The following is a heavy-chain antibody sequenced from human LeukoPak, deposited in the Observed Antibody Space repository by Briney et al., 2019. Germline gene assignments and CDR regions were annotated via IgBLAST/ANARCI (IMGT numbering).Heavy chain of an antibody. Sequence: PGGSLRLSCAASGFTVSSTYMTWVRQAPGKGLEWVSVINSGGRTNYADSVKGRFTISRDNSKNTLYLQMNSLRAEDTAMYYCARGDYGSDYWGQGTLVTVSS. V-gene: IGHV3-53*01. J-gene: IGHJ4*02. CDR1: GFTVSSTY. CDR2: INSGGRT. D-gene: IGHD4-17*01. CDR3: ARGDYGSDY.